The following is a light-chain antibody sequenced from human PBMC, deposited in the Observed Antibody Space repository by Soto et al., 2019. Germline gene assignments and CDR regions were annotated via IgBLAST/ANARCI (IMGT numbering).Light chain of an antibody. Sequence: DVRMSQSPATVSASVGDRVTITCRASQSISNWLAWYQQKPGKAPKLLIYRASALESGVPSRFSGSGSGTEFTLTISSLQPDDFATYYCQQYNSYSHTFGRGTKVDIK. CDR3: QQYNSYSHT. J-gene: IGKJ2*01. V-gene: IGKV1-5*03. CDR1: QSISNW. CDR2: RAS.